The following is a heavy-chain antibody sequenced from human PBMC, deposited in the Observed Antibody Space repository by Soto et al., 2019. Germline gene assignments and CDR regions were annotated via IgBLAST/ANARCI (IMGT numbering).Heavy chain of an antibody. V-gene: IGHV1-18*01. CDR3: ARLAHYYGSGSYYYYGMDV. CDR1: GYTFTSYG. D-gene: IGHD3-10*01. Sequence: QVQLVQSGAEVKKPGASVKVSCKASGYTFTSYGISLVRQAPGQGLEWMGWISAYNGNTNYAQKLQGRVTMTTDTSTSTAYMELRSLRFDDTAVYYCARLAHYYGSGSYYYYGMDVWGQGTTVTVSS. J-gene: IGHJ6*02. CDR2: ISAYNGNT.